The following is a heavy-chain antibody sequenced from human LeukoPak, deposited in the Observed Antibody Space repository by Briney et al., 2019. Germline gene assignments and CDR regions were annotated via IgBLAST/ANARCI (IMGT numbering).Heavy chain of an antibody. CDR1: GFTFSNAW. D-gene: IGHD1-26*01. CDR2: IKSKTDGGTT. V-gene: IGHV3-15*01. Sequence: GGSLRLSCAASGFTFSNAWMSWVRQAPGKGLEWVGRIKSKTDGGTTDYAAPVKGRFTISRDDSKNTLYLQMNSLKTEDTAVYYCTTDGQYSGSHFDYWGQGTLVTVSS. CDR3: TTDGQYSGSHFDY. J-gene: IGHJ4*02.